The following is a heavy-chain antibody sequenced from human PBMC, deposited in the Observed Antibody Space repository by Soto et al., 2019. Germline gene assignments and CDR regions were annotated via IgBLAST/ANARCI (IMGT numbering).Heavy chain of an antibody. Sequence: SVKVSCKASGGTFSSYTISWVRQAPGQGLEWMGRIIPILGIANYAQKFQGRVTITADKSTSTAYMELSSLRSEDTAVYYCARVEYSSGWSASYYFDYWGQGTLVTVSS. D-gene: IGHD6-19*01. J-gene: IGHJ4*02. CDR1: GGTFSSYT. CDR3: ARVEYSSGWSASYYFDY. V-gene: IGHV1-69*02. CDR2: IIPILGIA.